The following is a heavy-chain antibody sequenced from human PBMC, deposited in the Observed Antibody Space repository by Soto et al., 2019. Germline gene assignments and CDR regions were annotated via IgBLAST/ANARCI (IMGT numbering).Heavy chain of an antibody. V-gene: IGHV4-39*01. CDR3: ARRCRDFGDAFDI. D-gene: IGHD2-21*01. J-gene: IGHJ3*02. CDR2: IYYSGST. CDR1: GGSISSSSYY. Sequence: SETLSLTCTVSGGSISSSSYYLGWIRQPPGKGLEWIGSIYYSGSTYYNPSLKSRVTISVDTSKNQFSLKLSSVTAADTAVYYCARRCRDFGDAFDIWGQGTMVTVSS.